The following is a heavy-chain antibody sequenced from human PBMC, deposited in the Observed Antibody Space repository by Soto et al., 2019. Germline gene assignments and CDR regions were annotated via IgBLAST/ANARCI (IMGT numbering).Heavy chain of an antibody. CDR2: INYSGNT. V-gene: IGHV4-30-4*01. D-gene: IGHD5-12*01. CDR3: ARLKGDGYNYHTFDI. J-gene: IGHJ3*02. CDR1: GGSIISGSYY. Sequence: LSLPCTVSGGSIISGSYYWNWIRQPPGKGLEWLGHINYSGNTFYNSSLKSRVTISVNTSKNQFSLNLRSVTAADTSVYYCARLKGDGYNYHTFDIWGQGTMVTVSS.